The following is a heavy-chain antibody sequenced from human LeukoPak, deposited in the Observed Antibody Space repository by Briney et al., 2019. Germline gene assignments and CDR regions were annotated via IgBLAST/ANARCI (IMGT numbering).Heavy chain of an antibody. CDR1: GFTFSSYA. CDR2: ISYDGSNK. D-gene: IGHD2-2*01. Sequence: GGSLRLSCAASGFTFSSYAMHWVRQAPGKGLLWVAVISYDGSNKYYADSVKGRFTISRDNSKNTLYLQMTNLRAEDKAVYYGARVLCRDIVVVPAENYYGMDVWGKGTTVNVSS. CDR3: ARVLCRDIVVVPAENYYGMDV. V-gene: IGHV3-30*04. J-gene: IGHJ6*04.